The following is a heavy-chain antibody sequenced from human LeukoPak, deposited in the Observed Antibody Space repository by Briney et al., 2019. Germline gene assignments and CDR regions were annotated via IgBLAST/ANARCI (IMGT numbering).Heavy chain of an antibody. CDR3: AKASFWGTVTTFPAID. D-gene: IGHD4-17*01. J-gene: IGHJ4*02. CDR1: GFTFSSYA. V-gene: IGHV3-23*01. CDR2: ISGSGGST. Sequence: GGSLRLSCAASGFTFSSYAMSWVRQAPGKGLEWVSAISGSGGSTYYADSVKGRFTISRDNSKNTLYLQMNSLRAEDTAVYYCAKASFWGTVTTFPAIDWGQGTLVTVSS.